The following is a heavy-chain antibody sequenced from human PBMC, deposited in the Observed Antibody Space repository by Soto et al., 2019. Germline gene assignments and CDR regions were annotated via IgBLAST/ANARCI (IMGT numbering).Heavy chain of an antibody. CDR1: GYTFTSYG. CDR3: ARAEITMVRGPPNYYGLDV. J-gene: IGHJ6*02. D-gene: IGHD3-10*01. Sequence: GASVKVSCKASGYTFTSYGISWVRQAPGQGLEWMGWISAYNGNTNYAQKLQGRVTMTTDTSTSTAYMELRSLRSDDTAVYYCARAEITMVRGPPNYYGLDVWGQGTTVTVSS. CDR2: ISAYNGNT. V-gene: IGHV1-18*01.